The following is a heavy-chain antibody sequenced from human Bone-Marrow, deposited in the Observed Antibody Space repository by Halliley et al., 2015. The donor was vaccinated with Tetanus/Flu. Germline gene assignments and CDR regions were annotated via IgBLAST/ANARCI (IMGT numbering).Heavy chain of an antibody. D-gene: IGHD6-19*01. Sequence: GGSADYANSVKGRFTISRDNAKNTLFLQMNSLRVEDTALYYCARDRLVAYSSGYYLPNWFDPWGQGTLVTVSS. J-gene: IGHJ5*02. V-gene: IGHV3-20*03. CDR3: ARDRLVAYSSGYYLPNWFDP. CDR2: GGSA.